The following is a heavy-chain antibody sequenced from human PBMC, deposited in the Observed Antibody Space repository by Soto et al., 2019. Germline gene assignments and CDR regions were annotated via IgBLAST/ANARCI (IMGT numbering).Heavy chain of an antibody. Sequence: GESLKISCKGSGYSFINYCIGWVRQMPGKGLEWIGLIYPDDSDTTYSPSFRGQVTISADKSISTAYLQWSSLKASDTAIYYCARHRGASCSAGRCYLTYWGQGTLVNV. CDR2: IYPDDSDT. D-gene: IGHD2-15*01. J-gene: IGHJ4*02. CDR3: ARHRGASCSAGRCYLTY. CDR1: GYSFINYC. V-gene: IGHV5-51*01.